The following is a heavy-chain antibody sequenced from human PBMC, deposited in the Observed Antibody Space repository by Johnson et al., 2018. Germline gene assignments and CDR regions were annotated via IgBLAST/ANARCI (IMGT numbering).Heavy chain of an antibody. CDR3: FAGNAGSNDAFDM. Sequence: VQLVQSVGGLVQPGGSLRLSCAASGFTFSNYAMHWVRQAPGKRLEYVSGISSGDGTGIFYASSVKGRFTISRDNSKNMLYLQMGSLGAEDTAVDYRFAGNAGSNDAFDMWGQGTMVIVSS. J-gene: IGHJ3*02. D-gene: IGHD6-13*01. V-gene: IGHV3-64*01. CDR1: GFTFSNYA. CDR2: ISSGDGTGI.